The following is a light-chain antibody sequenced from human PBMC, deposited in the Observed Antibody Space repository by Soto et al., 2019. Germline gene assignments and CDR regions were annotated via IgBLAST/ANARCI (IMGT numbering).Light chain of an antibody. J-gene: IGLJ3*02. CDR1: SSDVGGYNY. CDR3: TAITSSSTWV. Sequence: QSVLTQPASVSGSPGQSITISCTGTSSDVGGYNYVSWFQQHPGKAPKLKIYEVSNRPSGVSNRFSGSKSGYTASLTISELQDEDEADYYCTAITSSSTWVFGGGTKLTVL. CDR2: EVS. V-gene: IGLV2-14*03.